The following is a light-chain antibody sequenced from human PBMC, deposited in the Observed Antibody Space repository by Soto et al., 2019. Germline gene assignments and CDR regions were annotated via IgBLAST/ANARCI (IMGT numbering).Light chain of an antibody. V-gene: IGKV3-11*01. CDR3: QQRSNWPLT. CDR2: DAS. CDR1: QSVSSY. J-gene: IGKJ4*01. Sequence: EIVLTQSPATLSLSPGERATLSCRASQSVSSYLAWYQQKPGQAPRLLIYDASNRATGIPARFSGSGSGTDFTFTISSLEPEDFAVYYCQQRSNWPLTFGGGNKVEIK.